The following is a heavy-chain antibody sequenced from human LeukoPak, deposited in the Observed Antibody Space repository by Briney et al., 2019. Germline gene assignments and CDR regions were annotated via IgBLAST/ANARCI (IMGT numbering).Heavy chain of an antibody. CDR1: GGSISSYY. J-gene: IGHJ5*02. CDR2: IYTSGST. Sequence: NPSETLSLTCTVSGGSISSYYWSWIRQPAGKGLEWIGRIYTSGSTNYNPSLKSRVTMSVDTSKNQFSLKLSSVTAADTAVYYRAREDYDFWSGYPHNWFDPWGQGTLVTVSS. V-gene: IGHV4-4*07. CDR3: AREDYDFWSGYPHNWFDP. D-gene: IGHD3-3*01.